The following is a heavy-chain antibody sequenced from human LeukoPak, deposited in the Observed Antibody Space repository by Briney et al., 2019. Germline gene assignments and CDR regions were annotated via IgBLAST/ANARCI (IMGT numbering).Heavy chain of an antibody. J-gene: IGHJ4*02. CDR2: INYNGAIT. Sequence: GGSLRLSCATSGFTFVDYGLSWVRRAPGKGLEWLCAINYNGAITDYADSVKGRFTISRDNAKNALYLRMDSLRAEDTALYYCARDRLGPSFSVSHFDLWGQGTLVTVSS. V-gene: IGHV3-20*04. CDR1: GFTFVDYG. D-gene: IGHD3-3*02. CDR3: ARDRLGPSFSVSHFDL.